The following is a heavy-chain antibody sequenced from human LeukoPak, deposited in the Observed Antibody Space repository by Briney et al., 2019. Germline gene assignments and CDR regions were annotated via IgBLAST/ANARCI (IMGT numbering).Heavy chain of an antibody. Sequence: PGGSLRLSCTASGFTFSSYEMNWVRQAPGKGLEWVSYISGSGRAIYYADSVKGRFTISRDNAKNSLHLQMNSLRAEDTAVYYCARALNWGTHFDYWGQGTLVTVSS. CDR2: ISGSGRAI. CDR3: ARALNWGTHFDY. D-gene: IGHD7-27*01. J-gene: IGHJ4*02. CDR1: GFTFSSYE. V-gene: IGHV3-48*03.